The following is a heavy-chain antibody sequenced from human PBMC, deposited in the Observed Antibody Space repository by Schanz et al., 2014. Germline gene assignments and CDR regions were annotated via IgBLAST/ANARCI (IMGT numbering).Heavy chain of an antibody. J-gene: IGHJ4*02. CDR3: AKDMARGGYNWVFDS. V-gene: IGHV3-30*19. Sequence: QVQLVESGGGVVQPGRSLRLSCAASGFTFSSYGMHWVRQAPGKGLEWVAVISDDGSRRHYADFVTGRFTISRDNAKNAPYLQMNSPRAEDTAIYYCAKDMARGGYNWVFDSWGQGTLVTVSS. CDR1: GFTFSSYG. CDR2: ISDDGSRR. D-gene: IGHD5-12*01.